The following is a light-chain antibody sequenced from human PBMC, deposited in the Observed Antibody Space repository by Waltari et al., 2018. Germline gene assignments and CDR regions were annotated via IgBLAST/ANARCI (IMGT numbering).Light chain of an antibody. CDR1: IIGTEV. CDR2: VDT. Sequence: YDLTQPPSVSGSTRPTARITCGGDIIGTEVVNWYQQKPPQAPNLLIYVDTKRPSGIPERFSGSKSGNTATLTISGVEAGDEADYYCQVWDISSDHVLFGSGTKLTVL. CDR3: QVWDISSDHVL. J-gene: IGLJ6*01. V-gene: IGLV3-21*02.